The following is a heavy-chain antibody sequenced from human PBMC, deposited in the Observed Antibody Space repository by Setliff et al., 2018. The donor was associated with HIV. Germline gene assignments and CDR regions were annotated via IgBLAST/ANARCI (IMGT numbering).Heavy chain of an antibody. CDR1: GGSISTYY. V-gene: IGHV4-4*09. Sequence: AETLSLTCTVSGGSISTYYWTWIRQPPGKGLEWIGYIYTSGSTSYNPSLKSRLTISLDTSKNQFSLKLSSVTAADTAVYYCARQERYCTSADCYRYFNHWGQGTLVT. J-gene: IGHJ4*02. D-gene: IGHD2-2*02. CDR3: ARQERYCTSADCYRYFNH. CDR2: IYTSGST.